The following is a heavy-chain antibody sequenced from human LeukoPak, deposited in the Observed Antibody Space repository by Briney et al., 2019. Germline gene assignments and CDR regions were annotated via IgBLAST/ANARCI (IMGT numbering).Heavy chain of an antibody. CDR1: GGSFSGYY. Sequence: PSETLSLTCAVYGGSFSGYYWSWIRQPPGKGLEWIGEINHSGSTNYNPSLKSRVTISVDTSKNQFSLKLSPVTAADTAVYYCXXXXGSLKRRYLDYWGQGTLVTVSS. V-gene: IGHV4-34*01. CDR2: INHSGST. CDR3: XXXXGSLKRRYLDY. J-gene: IGHJ4*02. D-gene: IGHD2-2*02.